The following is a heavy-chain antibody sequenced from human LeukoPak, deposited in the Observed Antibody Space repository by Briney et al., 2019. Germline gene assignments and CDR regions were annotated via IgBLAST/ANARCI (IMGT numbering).Heavy chain of an antibody. Sequence: GGSLRLSCAASGFTFSSYSMNWVRQAPGKGLEWVSSISSSSSYIYYADSVKGRFTISRDNAKNSLYLQMNSLRAEDTAVYYCARDLCTAAGVFDYWGQGTLVTVSS. V-gene: IGHV3-21*01. CDR3: ARDLCTAAGVFDY. CDR1: GFTFSSYS. D-gene: IGHD6-13*01. J-gene: IGHJ4*02. CDR2: ISSSSSYI.